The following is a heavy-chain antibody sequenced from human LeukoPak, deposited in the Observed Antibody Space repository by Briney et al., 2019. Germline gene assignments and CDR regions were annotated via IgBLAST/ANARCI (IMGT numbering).Heavy chain of an antibody. V-gene: IGHV3-23*01. CDR2: ISDSGGST. Sequence: GGSLRLSCAAYAFTFNNYAMSWVRQAPGKGLEWVSSISDSGGSTYYADSVKGRFSISRDFSKSTLYLQMSSLRAEDTAIYFCAKHSLVRYGELWGEDYWGQGTLVTVSS. CDR1: AFTFNNYA. CDR3: AKHSLVRYGELWGEDY. J-gene: IGHJ4*02. D-gene: IGHD3-10*01.